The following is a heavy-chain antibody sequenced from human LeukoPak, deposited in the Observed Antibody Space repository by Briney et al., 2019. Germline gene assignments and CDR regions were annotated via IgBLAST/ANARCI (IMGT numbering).Heavy chain of an antibody. Sequence: KSSETLSLTCTVSGGSISSSSYYWGWIRQPPGKGLEWIGSIYYSGSTYYNPSLKSRVTISVDTSKNQFSLKLSSVTAADTAVYYCARRGWDFSYYMDVWGKGTTVTISS. D-gene: IGHD1-26*01. V-gene: IGHV4-39*01. J-gene: IGHJ6*03. CDR3: ARRGWDFSYYMDV. CDR1: GGSISSSSYY. CDR2: IYYSGST.